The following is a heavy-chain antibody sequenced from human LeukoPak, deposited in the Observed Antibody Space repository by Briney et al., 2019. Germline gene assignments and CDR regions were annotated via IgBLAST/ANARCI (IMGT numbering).Heavy chain of an antibody. J-gene: IGHJ3*02. V-gene: IGHV4-4*07. Sequence: SETLSLTCAVSGASITSCYWSWVRQSAGKGLEWIGRLYTTGTTNYNPSLKSRVTMSGDSSKSQLSLTLTSVTTADTAVYYCVRDGANWEEPNDAFDTWGQGTLLTVSS. CDR3: VRDGANWEEPNDAFDT. CDR1: GASITSCY. D-gene: IGHD1-26*01. CDR2: LYTTGTT.